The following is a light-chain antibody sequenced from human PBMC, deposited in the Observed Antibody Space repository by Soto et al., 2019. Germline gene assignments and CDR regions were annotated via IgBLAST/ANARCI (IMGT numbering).Light chain of an antibody. J-gene: IGLJ2*01. CDR1: STDIGSYNY. CDR3: SSYGASSTL. V-gene: IGLV2-14*03. CDR2: DVS. Sequence: QSALTQPASLSGSPGQSITISCTGTSTDIGSYNYVSWYQQHPGKAPKLMIFDVSYRPSGISDRFSGSKSGNTASLTISGLQPEDEADYYCSSYGASSTLFGGGTKLTVX.